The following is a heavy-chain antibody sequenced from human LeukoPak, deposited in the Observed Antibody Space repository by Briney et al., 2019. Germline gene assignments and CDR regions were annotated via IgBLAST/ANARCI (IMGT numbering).Heavy chain of an antibody. V-gene: IGHV3-23*01. CDR2: VSVSGDST. CDR3: AKGDSSGYYLGYWYFDL. CDR1: GFTFNNYA. D-gene: IGHD3-22*01. J-gene: IGHJ2*01. Sequence: GGSLRLSCAVSGFTFNNYAMTWVRQAPGKGLEWVSGVSVSGDSTYHADPVKGRFSISRDNSKNTLYLKMNSLRAEDTAVYYCAKGDSSGYYLGYWYFDLWGRGTLVTVSS.